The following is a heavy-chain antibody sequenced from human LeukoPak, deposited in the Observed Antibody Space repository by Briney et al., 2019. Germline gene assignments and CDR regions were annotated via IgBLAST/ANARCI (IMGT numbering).Heavy chain of an antibody. CDR3: ARDRANWYFDL. Sequence: SETLSLTCTVSGGSISNYFWSWIRQPPGKGLEWIGYIYYSGSTNYNPSLKSRVTISEDTSKNQFSLNLSSVTAADTAVYYCARDRANWYFDLWGRGTLVTVSS. CDR2: IYYSGST. J-gene: IGHJ2*01. V-gene: IGHV4-59*01. CDR1: GGSISNYF.